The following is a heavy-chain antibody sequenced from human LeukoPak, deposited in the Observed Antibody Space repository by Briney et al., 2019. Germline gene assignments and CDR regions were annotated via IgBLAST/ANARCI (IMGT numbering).Heavy chain of an antibody. CDR2: IYYTGST. CDR1: GGSISTYY. Sequence: SETLSLTCTVSGGSISTYYWSWIRQPPGKGLEWIGYIYYTGSTYYNPSLKSRVTISVDTSKNQFSLKLNSVTAADTAVYYCARTTEDCSSTSCYQYWFGPWGQGTLVTVSS. D-gene: IGHD2-2*01. CDR3: ARTTEDCSSTSCYQYWFGP. V-gene: IGHV4-59*01. J-gene: IGHJ5*02.